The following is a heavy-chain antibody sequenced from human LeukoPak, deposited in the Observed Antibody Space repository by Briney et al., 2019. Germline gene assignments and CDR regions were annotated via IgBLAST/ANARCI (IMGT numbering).Heavy chain of an antibody. CDR1: GFTFSDYY. CDR2: ISSSGSTI. CDR3: VRDRYIAVPDY. Sequence: GGSLRLSCAASGFTFSDYYMSWIRQAPGKGPEWVSYISSSGSTIYYADSVKGRFTISRDNAKDSLYLQMNSLRAEDTAVYYCVRDRYIAVPDYWGQGTLVTVSS. D-gene: IGHD6-19*01. V-gene: IGHV3-11*04. J-gene: IGHJ4*02.